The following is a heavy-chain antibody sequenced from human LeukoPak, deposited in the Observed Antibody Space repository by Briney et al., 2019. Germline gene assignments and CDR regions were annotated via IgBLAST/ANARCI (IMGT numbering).Heavy chain of an antibody. Sequence: GGCLRVSCAASGFTLSNSWMHWVCQGPEKGLEWVADIKCDGSEKCYVDSVKGRLTISRDNAKNSLYLQVNSLRAEDMTVYYCVRGVGSSTSCYVRAFDIWGQGTMVTVSS. J-gene: IGHJ3*02. CDR1: GFTLSNSW. CDR3: VRGVGSSTSCYVRAFDI. V-gene: IGHV3-52*01. CDR2: IKCDGSEK. D-gene: IGHD2-2*01.